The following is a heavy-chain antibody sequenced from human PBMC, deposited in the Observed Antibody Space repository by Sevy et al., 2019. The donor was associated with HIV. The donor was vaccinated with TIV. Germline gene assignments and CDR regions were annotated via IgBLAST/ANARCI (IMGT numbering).Heavy chain of an antibody. D-gene: IGHD3-16*01. Sequence: GGSLRLSCAASGFDFSTYRMHWVRQAPGKGLVWVSRIMGDGSRRSHADSVKGRFTISRDNAKNTLYLQMNSLRAEDTALYFCARDPFGGYYFDHWGPGTLVTVSS. CDR2: IMGDGSRR. CDR1: GFDFSTYR. V-gene: IGHV3-74*01. CDR3: ARDPFGGYYFDH. J-gene: IGHJ4*02.